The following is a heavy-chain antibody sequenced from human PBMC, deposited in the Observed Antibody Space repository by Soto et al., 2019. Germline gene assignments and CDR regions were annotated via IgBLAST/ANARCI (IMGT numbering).Heavy chain of an antibody. V-gene: IGHV4-30-4*01. CDR2: IYYSGST. CDR3: ARVAIAAYNNWFDP. D-gene: IGHD6-6*01. Sequence: PSKTLSLTCTVSGGSISSGDYYWSWIRQPPGKGLEWIGYIYYSGSTYYNPSLKSRVTISVDTSKNQFSLKLSSVTAADTAVYYCARVAIAAYNNWFDPWGQGTLVTVSS. CDR1: GGSISSGDYY. J-gene: IGHJ5*02.